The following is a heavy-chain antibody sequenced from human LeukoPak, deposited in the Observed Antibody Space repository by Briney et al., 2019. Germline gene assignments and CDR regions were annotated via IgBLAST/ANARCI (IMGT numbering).Heavy chain of an antibody. CDR3: ARRPDDSSGYYLYYYYYGMDV. CDR2: IYYSGST. J-gene: IGHJ6*02. Sequence: SETLSLTCTVSGGSISSSSYYWGWIRQPPGKGLEWIGSIYYSGSTYYNPSLKSRVTISVDTSKNQFSLKLSSVTAADTAVYYCARRPDDSSGYYLYYYYYGMDVWGQGTTVTVSS. V-gene: IGHV4-39*01. CDR1: GGSISSSSYY. D-gene: IGHD3-22*01.